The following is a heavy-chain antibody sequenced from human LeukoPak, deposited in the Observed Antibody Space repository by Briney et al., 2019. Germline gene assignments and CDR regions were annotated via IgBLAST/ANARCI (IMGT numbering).Heavy chain of an antibody. J-gene: IGHJ3*02. CDR3: ARDGFYGDYPSYAFDI. CDR1: GGSISSSNW. V-gene: IGHV4-4*02. D-gene: IGHD4-17*01. Sequence: PSETLSLTCAVSGGSISSSNWWSWVRQPPGKGLEWIGEIYHSGSTNYNPSLKSRVTISVDKSKNQFSLKLSSVTAADTAVYYCARDGFYGDYPSYAFDIWGQGTMVTVSS. CDR2: IYHSGST.